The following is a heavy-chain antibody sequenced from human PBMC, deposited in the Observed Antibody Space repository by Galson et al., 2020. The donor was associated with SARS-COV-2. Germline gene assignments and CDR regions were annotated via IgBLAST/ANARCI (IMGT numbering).Heavy chain of an antibody. D-gene: IGHD3-10*01. J-gene: IGHJ4*02. V-gene: IGHV3-23*03. CDR1: GFTFNNYA. CDR3: AKDYGSGSYYIFFDS. Sequence: GGSLRLSCAASGFTFNNYAMTWVRRAPGKGLEWVSVIYEDGTTYSADFVTGRFTTSRDNSRNTLYLQMNSLRADDTAVYYCAKDYGSGSYYIFFDSWGQGTQVTVSS. CDR2: IYEDGTT.